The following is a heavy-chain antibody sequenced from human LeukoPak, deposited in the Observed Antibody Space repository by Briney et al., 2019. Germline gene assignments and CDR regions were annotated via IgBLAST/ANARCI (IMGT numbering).Heavy chain of an antibody. CDR2: ISSSGSTI. CDR1: GFTFSSYE. D-gene: IGHD2-15*01. J-gene: IGHJ6*03. Sequence: GGSLRLSCAASGFTFSSYEMNWVRQAPGKGLEWVSYISSSGSTIYYADSVEGRFTISRDNAKNSLYLQMNSLRAEDTAVYYCASCSGGSCYYYYMDVWGKGTTVTVSS. CDR3: ASCSGGSCYYYYMDV. V-gene: IGHV3-48*03.